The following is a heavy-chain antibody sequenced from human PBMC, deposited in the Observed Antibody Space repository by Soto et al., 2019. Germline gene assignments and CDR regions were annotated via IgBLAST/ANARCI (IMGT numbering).Heavy chain of an antibody. J-gene: IGHJ6*02. Sequence: EVQLVESGGGLVKPGGSLRLSCAASGFTFSNAWMNWVRQAPGKGLEWVGRIKSKTDGGTTDYAAPVKGRFTISRYDSKNTLYLQMNSLKTADTAEYYCNKQQGGIYYYYYGMDVWGQGTTVTVSS. CDR2: IKSKTDGGTT. CDR3: NKQQGGIYYYYYGMDV. CDR1: GFTFSNAW. V-gene: IGHV3-15*07. D-gene: IGHD6-13*01.